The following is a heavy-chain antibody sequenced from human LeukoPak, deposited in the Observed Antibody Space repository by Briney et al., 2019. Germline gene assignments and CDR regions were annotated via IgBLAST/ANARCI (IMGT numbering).Heavy chain of an antibody. V-gene: IGHV3-23*01. Sequence: PGGSPRLSCAASGFTFSSYAMSWVRQAPGKGLEWVSAISGSGGSTYYADSVKGRFTISRDNSKNTLYLQMNSLRAEDTAVYYCAKNQNNVMRYYFDYWGQGTLVTVSS. D-gene: IGHD1-14*01. CDR3: AKNQNNVMRYYFDY. CDR1: GFTFSSYA. J-gene: IGHJ4*02. CDR2: ISGSGGST.